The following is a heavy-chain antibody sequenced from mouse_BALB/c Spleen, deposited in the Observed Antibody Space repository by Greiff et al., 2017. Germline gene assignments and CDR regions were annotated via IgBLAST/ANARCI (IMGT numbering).Heavy chain of an antibody. V-gene: IGHV1-63*02. CDR3: ARSRTVVAPYYAMDY. CDR1: GYTFTNYW. Sequence: QVQLQQSGAELVRPGTSVKISCKASGYTFTNYWLGWVKQRPGHGLEWIGDIYPGGGYTNYNEKFKGKATLTADTSSSTAYMQLSSLTSEDSAVYFCARSRTVVAPYYAMDYWGQGTSVTVSS. CDR2: IYPGGGYT. D-gene: IGHD1-1*01. J-gene: IGHJ4*01.